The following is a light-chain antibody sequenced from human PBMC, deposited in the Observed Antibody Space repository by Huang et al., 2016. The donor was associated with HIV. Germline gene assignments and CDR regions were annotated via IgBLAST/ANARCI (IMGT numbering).Light chain of an antibody. J-gene: IGKJ4*01. CDR3: QQRSVGLT. Sequence: EIVLTQSPATLSLSPGERATLSCRASQSVTNYLAWYQQKPGQAPRPLIYDTSNRASGIPAMFSGSGSGADFALTISSLEPDDCEVYYCQQRSVGLTFGGGTKVEIK. CDR2: DTS. V-gene: IGKV3-11*01. CDR1: QSVTNY.